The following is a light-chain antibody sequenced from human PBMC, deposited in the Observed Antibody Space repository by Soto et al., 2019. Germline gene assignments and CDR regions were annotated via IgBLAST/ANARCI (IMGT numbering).Light chain of an antibody. CDR1: SSDVGSHNL. Sequence: QSALTQPASVSGSPGQSITISCTGTSSDVGSHNLVSWYQQHPGKAPKLILYEASKRPSGVSNRFSGFKSGNTASLRIAGLQADDEAEYHCCSYAGSTTWVFGGGTKVTVL. J-gene: IGLJ3*02. V-gene: IGLV2-23*01. CDR2: EAS. CDR3: CSYAGSTTWV.